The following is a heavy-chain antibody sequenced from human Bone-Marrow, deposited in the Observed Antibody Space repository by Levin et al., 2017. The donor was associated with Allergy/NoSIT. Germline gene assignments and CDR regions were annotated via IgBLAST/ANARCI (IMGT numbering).Heavy chain of an antibody. CDR1: GFTFSAFG. CDR3: TRDRGEWGQFYFDY. Sequence: GGSLRLSCAASGFTFSAFGMHWVRQAPGRGLEWVAVISYDGGRKFYADSVKGRFTISRDNSKNTHYLQMNSLRAEDTAVYYCTRDRGEWGQFYFDYWGQGILVTVSS. CDR2: ISYDGGRK. D-gene: IGHD1-26*01. V-gene: IGHV3-33*01. J-gene: IGHJ4*02.